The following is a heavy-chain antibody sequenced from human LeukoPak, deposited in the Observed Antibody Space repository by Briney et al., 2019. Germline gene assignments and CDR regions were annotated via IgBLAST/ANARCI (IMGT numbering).Heavy chain of an antibody. Sequence: SETLSLTCAVYGGSFSGYYWTWIRQPPGKGLEWIGEMNHSGSANYNPSLKSRVTISVDTSKNQCSLRLSSVTAADTAAYYCARSWGYDFWSGNLLDYWGQGILVTVSS. D-gene: IGHD3-3*01. CDR2: MNHSGSA. CDR1: GGSFSGYY. J-gene: IGHJ4*02. CDR3: ARSWGYDFWSGNLLDY. V-gene: IGHV4-34*01.